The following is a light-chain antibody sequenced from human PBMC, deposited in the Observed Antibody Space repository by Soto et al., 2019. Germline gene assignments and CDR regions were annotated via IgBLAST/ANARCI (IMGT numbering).Light chain of an antibody. CDR3: SSFTTTTPV. CDR1: ISDVGGYSY. J-gene: IGLJ1*01. CDR2: EVS. Sequence: SALTHPASVSGSPGHSITISCTGTISDVGGYSYVSWYQHHPGKAPKLMIYEVSNRPSGVSDRFSGSKSGNTASLTISNLQAEDEGDFYGSSFTTTTPVFGTGTKVTVL. V-gene: IGLV2-14*01.